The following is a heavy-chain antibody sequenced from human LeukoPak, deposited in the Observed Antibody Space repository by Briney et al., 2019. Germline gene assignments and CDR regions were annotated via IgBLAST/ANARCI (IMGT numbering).Heavy chain of an antibody. Sequence: SVKVSCKASGGTFSSYAISWVRQAAGQGLEWMGGIIPIFGTANYAQKFQGRVTITADESTSTAYMELSSLRSEDTAVYYCARVLGYCSSTSCQYNWFDPWGQGTLVTVSS. J-gene: IGHJ5*02. CDR3: ARVLGYCSSTSCQYNWFDP. CDR1: GGTFSSYA. CDR2: IIPIFGTA. V-gene: IGHV1-69*13. D-gene: IGHD2-2*01.